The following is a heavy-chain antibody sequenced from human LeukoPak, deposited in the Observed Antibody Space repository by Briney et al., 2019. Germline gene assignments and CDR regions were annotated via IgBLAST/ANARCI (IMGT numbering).Heavy chain of an antibody. CDR3: AKGGWEESSSSWRFFDY. CDR2: ISSSSSYI. V-gene: IGHV3-21*01. D-gene: IGHD6-6*01. CDR1: GFTFSSYS. J-gene: IGHJ4*02. Sequence: GGSLRLSCAASGFTFSSYSMNWVRQAPGKGLEWVSSISSSSSYIYYADSVKGRFTISRDNAKNSLYLQMNSLRAEDTAVYYCAKGGWEESSSSWRFFDYWGQGTLVIVSS.